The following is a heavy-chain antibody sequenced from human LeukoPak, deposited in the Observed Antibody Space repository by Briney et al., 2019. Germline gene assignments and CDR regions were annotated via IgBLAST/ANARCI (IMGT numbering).Heavy chain of an antibody. V-gene: IGHV1-69*04. CDR2: IIPIFWIA. CDR3: ARDGGTTVISEYFDY. J-gene: IGHJ4*02. CDR1: GGTFSSYA. D-gene: IGHD4-17*01. Sequence: SVKVSCKSSGGTFSSYAISWVRPAPGQGLEWMGSIIPIFWIANYAQKFQGRVTITADKSTSTAYMELSSLRSEDTAVYYCARDGGTTVISEYFDYWGQGTLVTVSS.